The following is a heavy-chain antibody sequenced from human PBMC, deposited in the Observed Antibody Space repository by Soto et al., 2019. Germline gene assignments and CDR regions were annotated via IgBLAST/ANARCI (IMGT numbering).Heavy chain of an antibody. D-gene: IGHD1-26*01. Sequence: SETLSLTCTVSGASVSSGAYYWSWIRQPPGKGLEWIGYIYFTGDTNYNPSLKSRVTIAVDTSKNQSSLKLSSVTAADTAVYYCARVWAVGATRREAYYYYGMDVWGQGTTVTVSS. CDR2: IYFTGDT. V-gene: IGHV4-61*08. J-gene: IGHJ6*02. CDR3: ARVWAVGATRREAYYYYGMDV. CDR1: GASVSSGAYY.